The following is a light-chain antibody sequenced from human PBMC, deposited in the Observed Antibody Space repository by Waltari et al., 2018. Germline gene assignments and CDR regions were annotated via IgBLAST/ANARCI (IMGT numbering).Light chain of an antibody. V-gene: IGLV2-11*01. CDR3: CSYGGSYSFVV. J-gene: IGLJ2*01. CDR2: DVT. Sequence: QSALTQPRSVSGSPGQSVTISCTGTSSDVGGYNYVSWYQQHPGKAPKLIIYDVTKRPSGVPGRFSGSKSGNTASLTISGLQAEDEADYYCCSYGGSYSFVVFGGGTKLTVL. CDR1: SSDVGGYNY.